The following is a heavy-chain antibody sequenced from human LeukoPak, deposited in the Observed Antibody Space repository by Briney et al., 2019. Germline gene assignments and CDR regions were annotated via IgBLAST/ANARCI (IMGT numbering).Heavy chain of an antibody. CDR2: INHSGST. Sequence: SETLSLTCAVYGGSFSGYYWTWIRQPPGKGLEWIGEINHSGSTNYNPSLNSRVTISVDTSKNQFSLNLSSVTAADTAVYYCARGTSTYGPWGQGTLVTVSS. J-gene: IGHJ4*02. CDR1: GGSFSGYY. V-gene: IGHV4-34*01. D-gene: IGHD4-17*01. CDR3: ARGTSTYGP.